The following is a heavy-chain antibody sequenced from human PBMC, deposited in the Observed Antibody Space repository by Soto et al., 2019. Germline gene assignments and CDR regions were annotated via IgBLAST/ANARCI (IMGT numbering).Heavy chain of an antibody. V-gene: IGHV2-5*01. CDR3: VRRYDPYYFDY. Sequence: QITLKESGPTLVKPTQTLTLTCTFSGFSLTTSGVAVGWILQPPGKALEWLAIVYGSDAKFYSPSLKSRLTITKDTSKNQVVLTLTNMDPVDTATYVCVRRYDPYYFDYWGQGTLVTVSS. D-gene: IGHD1-1*01. J-gene: IGHJ4*02. CDR1: GFSLTTSGVA. CDR2: VYGSDAK.